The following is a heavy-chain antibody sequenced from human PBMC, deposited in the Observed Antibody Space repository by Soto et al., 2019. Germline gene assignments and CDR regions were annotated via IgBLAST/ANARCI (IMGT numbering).Heavy chain of an antibody. Sequence: GGSLRLSCAASGFTFSSYWMSWVRQAPGKGLEWVANIKQDGSEKYYVDSVKGRFTISRDNAKNSLYLQMNSLRAEDTAVYYCARVRFDDYVGGSYRFSHWYFDFWGRGPLVTVSS. CDR1: GFTFSSYW. V-gene: IGHV3-7*03. J-gene: IGHJ2*01. D-gene: IGHD3-16*02. CDR2: IKQDGSEK. CDR3: ARVRFDDYVGGSYRFSHWYFDF.